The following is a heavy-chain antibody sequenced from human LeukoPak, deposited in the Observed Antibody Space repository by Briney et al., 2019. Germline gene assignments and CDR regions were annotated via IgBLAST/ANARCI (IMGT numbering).Heavy chain of an antibody. CDR3: AKAPGTGTTDNYFDP. CDR1: GLRFSSYG. CDR2: MSSDGRNR. J-gene: IGHJ5*02. V-gene: IGHV3-30*18. D-gene: IGHD1-1*01. Sequence: GGSLRLSCAVSGLRFSSYGMHWVRQAPGKGLEWVAVMSSDGRNRYYADSVKGRFTISRDNSKNTLYLQMNSLRAEDTAMYYCAKAPGTGTTDNYFDPWGQGTLVTVSS.